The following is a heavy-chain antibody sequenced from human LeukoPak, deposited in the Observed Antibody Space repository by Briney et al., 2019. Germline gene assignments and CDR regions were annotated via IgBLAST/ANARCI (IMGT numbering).Heavy chain of an antibody. D-gene: IGHD5-24*01. CDR3: ARVGWLQSY. J-gene: IGHJ4*02. CDR2: IYYSGST. Sequence: PSETLSLTCTVSGGSISSSSYYWGWIRQPPGKGLEWIGSIYYSGSTYYNPSLKSRVTISVDTSKNQFSLKLSSVTAADTAVYYCARVGWLQSYWGQGTLVTVSS. CDR1: GGSISSSSYY. V-gene: IGHV4-39*07.